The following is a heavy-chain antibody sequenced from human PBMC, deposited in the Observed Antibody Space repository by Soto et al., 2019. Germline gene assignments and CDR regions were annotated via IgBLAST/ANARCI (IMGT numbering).Heavy chain of an antibody. CDR3: ARDQPDSGSYSGVLDY. Sequence: GGSLRLSCAASGFTFSSYAMHWVRQAPGKGLEWVAVISYDGSNKYYADSVKGRFTISRDNSKNTLYLQMNSLRAEDTAVYYCARDQPDSGSYSGVLDYWGQGTLVTVSS. J-gene: IGHJ4*02. V-gene: IGHV3-30-3*01. D-gene: IGHD1-26*01. CDR2: ISYDGSNK. CDR1: GFTFSSYA.